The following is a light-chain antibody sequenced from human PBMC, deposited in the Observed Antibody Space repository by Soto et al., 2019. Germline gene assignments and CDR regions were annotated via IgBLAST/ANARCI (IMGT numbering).Light chain of an antibody. CDR3: QKCDYLPI. Sequence: DIQMTQSPSSLSASVGDRVTITCQASHDITSYLNWYQHKPGKAPKLLIYDASILEAGVPSRFSGSGSATDFTIPISSLQPEDVATYYCQKCDYLPIFGPGTTVDFK. CDR2: DAS. CDR1: HDITSY. V-gene: IGKV1-33*01. J-gene: IGKJ3*01.